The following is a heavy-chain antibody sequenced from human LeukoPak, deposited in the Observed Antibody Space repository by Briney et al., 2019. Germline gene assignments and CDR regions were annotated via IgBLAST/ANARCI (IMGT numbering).Heavy chain of an antibody. CDR3: ARGRREIVVAATRTYYFDY. V-gene: IGHV3-30-3*01. Sequence: GGSLRLSCAASGFTFSSYAMHWVRQAPGKGLEWVAVISYDGSNKYYADSVKGRFTISRDNSKNTLYLQMNSLRAEDTAVYYCARGRREIVVAATRTYYFDYWGQGTLVTVSS. CDR1: GFTFSSYA. D-gene: IGHD2-15*01. CDR2: ISYDGSNK. J-gene: IGHJ4*02.